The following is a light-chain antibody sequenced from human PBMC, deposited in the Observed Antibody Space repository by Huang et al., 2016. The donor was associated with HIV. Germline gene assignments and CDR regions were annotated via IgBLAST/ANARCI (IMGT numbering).Light chain of an antibody. CDR3: QQYGSSRVT. CDR1: QSVSSID. J-gene: IGKJ4*01. V-gene: IGKV3-20*01. Sequence: EIVLTQSPGTLSLSPGERATLSCRASQSVSSIDLAWYQQKPGQAPGLLIYGASSRATGIPNRFSGSGSGTDFTLTISRLEPEDFAVYYCQQYGSSRVTFGGGTKVEIK. CDR2: GAS.